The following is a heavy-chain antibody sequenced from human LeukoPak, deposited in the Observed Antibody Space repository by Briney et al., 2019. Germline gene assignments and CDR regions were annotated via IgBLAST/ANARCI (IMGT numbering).Heavy chain of an antibody. V-gene: IGHV3-7*03. Sequence: GGSLRLSCVASGFTFGKYWMSWVRQAPGKGLEWVANIKLDGSEKNYVDSVKGRFTISRDNSKNTLYLQMNSLRAEDTAVYYCAKDKDFWSGYYVPGFDIWGQGTMVTVSS. J-gene: IGHJ3*02. CDR1: GFTFGKYW. CDR2: IKLDGSEK. D-gene: IGHD3-3*01. CDR3: AKDKDFWSGYYVPGFDI.